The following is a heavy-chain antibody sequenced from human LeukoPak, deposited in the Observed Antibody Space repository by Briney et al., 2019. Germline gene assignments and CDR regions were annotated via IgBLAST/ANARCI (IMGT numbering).Heavy chain of an antibody. Sequence: HPGRSLRLSCAASGFTFSSYGMHWVRQAPGKGLEWVAVIWYDGSNKYYADSVKGRFTISRDNSKNTLYLQMNSLRAEDTAVYYCARVRGYSGRLPPYYFDYWGQGTLVTVSS. CDR2: IWYDGSNK. CDR1: GFTFSSYG. V-gene: IGHV3-33*01. D-gene: IGHD1-26*01. CDR3: ARVRGYSGRLPPYYFDY. J-gene: IGHJ4*02.